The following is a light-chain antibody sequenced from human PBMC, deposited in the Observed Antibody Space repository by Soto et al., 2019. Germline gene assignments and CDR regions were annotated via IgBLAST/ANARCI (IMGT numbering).Light chain of an antibody. CDR2: GAS. CDR3: QEYYNGRPLT. CDR1: QSISSE. Sequence: IVMTQSPATLSESPGERATLSCRASQSISSELALFQQKPGQDPKHLIYGASTRATGIPARFSGSGSGTEFTLTITSLQSEDFAAYYCQEYYNGRPLTFGGGTKVEMK. V-gene: IGKV3-15*01. J-gene: IGKJ4*01.